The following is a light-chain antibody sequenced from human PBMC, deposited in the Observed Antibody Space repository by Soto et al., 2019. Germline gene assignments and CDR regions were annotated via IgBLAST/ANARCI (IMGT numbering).Light chain of an antibody. V-gene: IGLV2-14*03. CDR2: EVS. CDR3: SSYTSSSARV. J-gene: IGLJ1*01. Sequence: QSVLTQPASVSGSPGQSITISCTGTSSDVGAYDFVSWYQQHPDKAPKLMIYEVSNRPSGVSNRFSGSKSVNTATLTISGAQAEDEAHYYRSSYTSSSARVSGTGTKVTVL. CDR1: SSDVGAYDF.